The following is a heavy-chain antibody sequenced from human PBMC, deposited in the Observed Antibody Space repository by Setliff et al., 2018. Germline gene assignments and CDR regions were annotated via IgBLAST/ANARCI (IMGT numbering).Heavy chain of an antibody. CDR1: GGSISSGSYY. CDR3: ASGFYDSSGYYKDY. J-gene: IGHJ4*02. CDR2: IYTSGST. Sequence: SETLSLTCAVSGGSISSGSYYWSWIRQPAGKGLEWIGRIYTSGSTNYNPSLKSRVTISVDTSKNQFSLKLSSVTAADTAVYYCASGFYDSSGYYKDYWGQGTLVTVSS. D-gene: IGHD3-22*01. V-gene: IGHV4-61*02.